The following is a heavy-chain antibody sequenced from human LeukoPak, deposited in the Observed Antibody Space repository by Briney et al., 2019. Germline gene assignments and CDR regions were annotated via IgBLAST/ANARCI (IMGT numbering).Heavy chain of an antibody. V-gene: IGHV4/OR15-8*02. Sequence: SETLSLTCGVSGGSIRSTNWWSWVRQPPGQGLEWIGEISLSGQTNFNPSLNGRVTMPLDESRNQLSLTLNSVTAPNTAIYYCSRENGAFSPFGYWGQGTLVTVPS. CDR2: ISLSGQT. CDR3: SRENGAFSPFGY. D-gene: IGHD2-8*01. CDR1: GGSIRSTNW. J-gene: IGHJ4*02.